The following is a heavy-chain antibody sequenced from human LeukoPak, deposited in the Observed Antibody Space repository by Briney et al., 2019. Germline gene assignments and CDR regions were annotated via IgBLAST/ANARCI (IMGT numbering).Heavy chain of an antibody. CDR2: INPNSGGT. Sequence: ASVTVSCKASGYTFTVNYIHWVRQAPGQGLEWMGWINPNSGGTKYAQNFQGRVSMTRDTSISTAYMELSSLRSDDTAVYYCARGGYSYACDYWGQGILVTVSS. CDR3: ARGGYSYACDY. V-gene: IGHV1-2*02. J-gene: IGHJ4*02. D-gene: IGHD5-18*01. CDR1: GYTFTVNY.